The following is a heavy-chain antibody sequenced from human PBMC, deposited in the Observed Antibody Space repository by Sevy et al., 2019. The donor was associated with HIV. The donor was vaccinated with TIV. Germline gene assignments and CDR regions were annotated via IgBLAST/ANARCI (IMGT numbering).Heavy chain of an antibody. CDR2: IIPIFGTA. Sequence: ASVKVSCKASGGTFSSYAISWVRQAPGQGLEWMGRIIPIFGTANYAQKFQGRVTITADESTSTAYMELSSLRSEDTAVYYCARGGSGSFYFDYWGQGTLVTVSS. V-gene: IGHV1-69*13. D-gene: IGHD1-26*01. J-gene: IGHJ4*02. CDR1: GGTFSSYA. CDR3: ARGGSGSFYFDY.